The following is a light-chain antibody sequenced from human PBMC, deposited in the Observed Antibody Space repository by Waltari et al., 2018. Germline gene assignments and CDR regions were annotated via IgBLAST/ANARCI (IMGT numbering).Light chain of an antibody. J-gene: IGLJ2*01. CDR3: CSSAGGTTWV. CDR2: EVN. CDR1: GTNVGGYHL. Sequence: QSALTQPASVSGSPGKSITTPCTGTGTNVGGYHLFTWYQQLPGKAPKLMIYEVNKRPSGVSSRFSGSKSGNTASLTISGLLAEDEADYYCCSSAGGTTWVFGGGTKLAVL. V-gene: IGLV2-23*02.